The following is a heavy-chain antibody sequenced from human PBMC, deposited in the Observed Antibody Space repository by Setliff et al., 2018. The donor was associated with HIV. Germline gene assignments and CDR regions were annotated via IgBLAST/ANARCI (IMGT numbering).Heavy chain of an antibody. CDR3: ARGRRPVDVVSTIIRYYYYMGV. J-gene: IGHJ6*03. CDR2: IRHNGNTA. D-gene: IGHD5-12*01. V-gene: IGHV3-30*02. CDR1: GFRFETFG. Sequence: GGSLRLSCAAPGFRFETFGMYWVRQAPGKGLEWVAFIRHNGNTAYYGDSVKGRFIMSRDNSENTVSLEMNNLRLEDAGVYYCARGRRPVDVVSTIIRYYYYMGVWGKGTTVTVS.